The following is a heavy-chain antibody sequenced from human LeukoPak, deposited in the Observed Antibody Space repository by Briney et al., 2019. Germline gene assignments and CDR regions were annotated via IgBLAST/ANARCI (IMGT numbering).Heavy chain of an antibody. D-gene: IGHD3-10*01. CDR2: ISAYNGNT. Sequence: ASVKVSCMASGYTFTNYGITWVRQAPGQGLEWMGWISAYNGNTNYAQNLQGRVTMTTDTSTSTAYMELRSLRSDDTAVYYCARDGRGSRSSWFDPWGQGTLVIVSS. CDR3: ARDGRGSRSSWFDP. V-gene: IGHV1-18*01. CDR1: GYTFTNYG. J-gene: IGHJ5*02.